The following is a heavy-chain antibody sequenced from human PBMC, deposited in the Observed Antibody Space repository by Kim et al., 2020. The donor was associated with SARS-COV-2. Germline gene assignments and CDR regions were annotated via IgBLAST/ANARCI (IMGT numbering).Heavy chain of an antibody. V-gene: IGHV3-21*01. CDR3: ARDRYCSSTSCWLEGGPWAKNPWFYP. CDR2: ISSSSSYI. CDR1: GFTFSSYS. D-gene: IGHD2-2*01. J-gene: IGHJ5*02. Sequence: GGSLRLSCAASGFTFSSYSMNWVRQAPGKGLEWVSSISSSSSYIYYADSVKGRFTISRDNAKNSLYLQMNSLRAEDTAVYYCARDRYCSSTSCWLEGGPWAKNPWFYPWGQGTLVTVSS.